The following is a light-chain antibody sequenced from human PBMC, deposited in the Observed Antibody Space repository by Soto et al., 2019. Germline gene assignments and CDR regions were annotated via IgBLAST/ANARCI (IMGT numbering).Light chain of an antibody. CDR2: SND. V-gene: IGLV1-44*01. Sequence: QSVLSQPPSASGTPGQRVTISCSGSTSNIGSNTVSWYQQLPQRAPKPLIFSNDQRPSGLPDRFSGSKSGTSASLAISGLQSEEEAEYFCATCADGLISYVFATGTKLTVL. CDR1: TSNIGSNT. J-gene: IGLJ1*01. CDR3: ATCADGLISYV.